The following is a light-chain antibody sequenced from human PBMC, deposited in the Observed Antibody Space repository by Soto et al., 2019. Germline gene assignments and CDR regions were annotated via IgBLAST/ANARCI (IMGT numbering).Light chain of an antibody. CDR2: AAS. Sequence: DIQMTQSPSSLSASVGDRVTITCRASQSISSYLNWYQQKPGKAPKLLIYAASSLQSGVPSRFSGSGSWTDFTLTISSLQPEDFATYYCQQSYSTPWVTFGQGTKLEIK. V-gene: IGKV1-39*01. CDR3: QQSYSTPWVT. J-gene: IGKJ2*01. CDR1: QSISSY.